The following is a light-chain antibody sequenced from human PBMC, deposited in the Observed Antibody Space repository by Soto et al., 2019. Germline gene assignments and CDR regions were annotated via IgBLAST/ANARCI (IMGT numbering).Light chain of an antibody. V-gene: IGKV1-33*01. CDR3: QQYDNIPLT. CDR1: QDISDY. CDR2: DAS. J-gene: IGKJ4*01. Sequence: DFQMTQSPSSLSASVGDRVTITCQASQDISDYLNWYQQKPGAAPKLLIYDASNLRAGVPSRFSGSGSGTEFTFTISSLQPEDVATYYCQQYDNIPLTFGGGTKVEIK.